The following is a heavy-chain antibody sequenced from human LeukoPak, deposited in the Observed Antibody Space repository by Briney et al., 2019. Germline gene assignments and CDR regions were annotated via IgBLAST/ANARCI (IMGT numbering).Heavy chain of an antibody. Sequence: ASVKVSCKASGYTFTDYYIYWVRQAPGQGPECMGWINPKSGASTYVQKFHGRVTLTRDTSISTAYMELRTLRCNDTSIYYCARDVETGSWGQGTLVTVSS. V-gene: IGHV1-2*02. D-gene: IGHD2-21*02. J-gene: IGHJ5*02. CDR3: ARDVETGS. CDR1: GYTFTDYY. CDR2: INPKSGAS.